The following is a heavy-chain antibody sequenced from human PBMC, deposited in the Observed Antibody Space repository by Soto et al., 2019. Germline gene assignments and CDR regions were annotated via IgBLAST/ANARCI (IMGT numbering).Heavy chain of an antibody. CDR3: ARDLLLGGYEGWFEP. CDR2: IYHSGST. J-gene: IGHJ5*02. Sequence: SETLSLTCAVSGGSISSATYSWIWIRQPPGKGLEWIGYIYHSGSTFYNPSLKSRVTISVDRSRNQFSLKLSSVTAADTAVYYCARDLLLGGYEGWFEPWGQGTLVTFSS. V-gene: IGHV4-30-2*01. CDR1: GGSISSATYS. D-gene: IGHD5-12*01.